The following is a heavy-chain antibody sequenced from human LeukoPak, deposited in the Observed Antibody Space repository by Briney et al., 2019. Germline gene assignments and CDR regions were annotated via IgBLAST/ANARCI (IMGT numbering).Heavy chain of an antibody. CDR2: IRYDGSNK. CDR1: GFTFSSYV. CDR3: AKGYIIAGRQWYLDL. V-gene: IGHV3-30*02. J-gene: IGHJ2*01. Sequence: GGSLRLSCAASGFTFSSYVMHWVRQAPGKGLEWVAFIRYDGSNKYYADSVKGRFTISRDNSKNTLYLQMNSLRAEDTAVYYCAKGYIIAGRQWYLDLWGRGTLVGVSS. D-gene: IGHD6-13*01.